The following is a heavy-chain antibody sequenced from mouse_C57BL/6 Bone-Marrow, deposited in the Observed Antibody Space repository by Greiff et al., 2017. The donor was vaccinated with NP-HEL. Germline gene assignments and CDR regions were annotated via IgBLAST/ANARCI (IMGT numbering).Heavy chain of an antibody. CDR2: IYPGSGST. J-gene: IGHJ3*01. CDR3: ARRYYGYSWFAY. D-gene: IGHD2-2*01. Sequence: VQLQQPGAELVKPGASVKMSCKASGYTFTSYWITWVKQRPGQGLEWIGDIYPGSGSTNYNEKFKSKATLTVDTSSSTAYIQLSSLTSEDSAVYYCARRYYGYSWFAYWGQGTLVTVSA. V-gene: IGHV1-55*01. CDR1: GYTFTSYW.